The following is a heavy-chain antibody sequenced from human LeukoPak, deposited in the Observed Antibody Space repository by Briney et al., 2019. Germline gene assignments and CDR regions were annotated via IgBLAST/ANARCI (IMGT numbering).Heavy chain of an antibody. D-gene: IGHD2-15*01. V-gene: IGHV3-43*02. CDR2: ISGDGGST. CDR3: AKEAVLSVVVVAATHFDY. J-gene: IGHJ4*02. Sequence: PGGSLRLSCAASGFTFGDYAMHWVRQAPGKGLEWVSLISGDGGSTYYADSVKGRFTISRDNSKNSLYLQMNSLRTEDTALYYCAKEAVLSVVVVAATHFDYWGQGTLVTVSS. CDR1: GFTFGDYA.